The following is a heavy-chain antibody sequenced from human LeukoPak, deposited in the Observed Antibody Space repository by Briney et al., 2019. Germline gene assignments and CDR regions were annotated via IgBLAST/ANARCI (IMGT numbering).Heavy chain of an antibody. V-gene: IGHV3-7*01. CDR2: IKEDESEK. D-gene: IGHD3-22*01. CDR3: AKVYYDNSGYRPLDF. J-gene: IGHJ4*02. CDR1: GFTFSAHW. Sequence: GSLRLSCAGTGFTFSAHWMSWVRQAPGKGLEWAAHIKEDESEKHYVDSVKGRFTISRDNAKNSLYLQMNSLRVEDTAVYYCAKVYYDNSGYRPLDFWGQGALVTVSS.